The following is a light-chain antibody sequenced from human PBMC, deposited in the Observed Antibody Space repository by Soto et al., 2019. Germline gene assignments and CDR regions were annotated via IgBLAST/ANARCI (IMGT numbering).Light chain of an antibody. CDR1: QSVSIK. CDR3: QQYGSSPPIT. Sequence: EIVMTQSPVTLSVSPGERVTLSCRASQSVSIKVAWYQQKPGQAPRLLIYGASTRATAIPARFSGSGSGTEFTPTISSLQSEDFAVYYCQQYGSSPPITFGKGKRREMK. V-gene: IGKV3-15*01. CDR2: GAS. J-gene: IGKJ5*01.